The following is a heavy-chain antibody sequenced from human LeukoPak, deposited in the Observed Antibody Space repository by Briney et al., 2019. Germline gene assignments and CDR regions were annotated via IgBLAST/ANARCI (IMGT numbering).Heavy chain of an antibody. V-gene: IGHV3-7*01. J-gene: IGHJ4*02. Sequence: GGSLRLSCAASGFTFSSYWMSWVRQAPGKGLEWVANIKQDGSEKYYVVSVKGRFTISRDNAKNSLYLQLTSLRAEDTAVYYCASYYYGSGSFDYWGQGTLVTVSS. CDR3: ASYYYGSGSFDY. CDR1: GFTFSSYW. D-gene: IGHD3-10*01. CDR2: IKQDGSEK.